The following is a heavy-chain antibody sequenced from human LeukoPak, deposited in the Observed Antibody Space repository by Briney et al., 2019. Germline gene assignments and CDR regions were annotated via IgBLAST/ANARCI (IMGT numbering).Heavy chain of an antibody. J-gene: IGHJ5*02. CDR1: GYTFTSYG. CDR2: ISAYNGNT. V-gene: IGHV1-18*01. D-gene: IGHD2-2*01. CDR3: AASCSSTSWSRSNWFDP. Sequence: ASVKVSCKASGYTFTSYGISWVRQAPGQGLEWMGWISAYNGNTNYAQKLQGRVTMTTDTSTSTAYMELTSLRSDDTAVYYCAASCSSTSWSRSNWFDPWGQGTLVTVSS.